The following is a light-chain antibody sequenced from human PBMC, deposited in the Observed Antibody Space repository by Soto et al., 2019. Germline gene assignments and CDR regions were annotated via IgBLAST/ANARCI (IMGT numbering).Light chain of an antibody. Sequence: QSALRKPPSVSGAPGKRVTISCTGSSSTIGAGYDVHWYQQLPGKAPNLLIYGNSNRPSGVPDRFSGSKSGTSASLAITGLQAEDEADYYCQSYDSSLSGYVFGTGTKVTVL. V-gene: IGLV1-40*01. CDR3: QSYDSSLSGYV. CDR1: SSTIGAGYD. J-gene: IGLJ1*01. CDR2: GNS.